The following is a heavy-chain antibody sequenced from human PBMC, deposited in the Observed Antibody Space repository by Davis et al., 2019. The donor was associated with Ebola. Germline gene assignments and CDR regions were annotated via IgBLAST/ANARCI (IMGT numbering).Heavy chain of an antibody. CDR1: GYIFTNYW. Sequence: GESLKISCKASGYIFTNYWIGWVRQLPGKGLEWMGFIFPDDSDATYSPSFQGQVTFSVDKSIRTAYLHWNSLKASDTATYYCTRQGTTSWDSWGQGTLVTVSS. V-gene: IGHV5-51*01. CDR3: TRQGTTSWDS. J-gene: IGHJ4*02. CDR2: IFPDDSDA. D-gene: IGHD2-2*01.